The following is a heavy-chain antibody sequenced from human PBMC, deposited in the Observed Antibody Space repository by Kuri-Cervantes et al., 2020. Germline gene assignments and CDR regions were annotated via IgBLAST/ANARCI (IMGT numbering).Heavy chain of an antibody. Sequence: GESLKISCVASGFSFSGHYMHWVRQTPGKGLMWVARINSDESDRTYADSVKGRVTISRDNARNTLYLQMNTLRAEDTAVYYCARDPGYSYELGDYWGQGTLVTVSS. D-gene: IGHD5-18*01. V-gene: IGHV3-74*03. J-gene: IGHJ4*02. CDR1: GFSFSGHY. CDR2: INSDESDR. CDR3: ARDPGYSYELGDY.